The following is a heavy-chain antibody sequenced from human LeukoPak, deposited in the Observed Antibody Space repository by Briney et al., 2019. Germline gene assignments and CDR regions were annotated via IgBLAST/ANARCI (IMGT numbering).Heavy chain of an antibody. Sequence: ASVKVSCKASAYTFTSYDINWVRQATGQGLEWMGWMNPNSGNTGYAQKFQGRVTMTRNTSISTAYMELSSLRSEDAAVYYCARGAPGSYCSGGSCPYFDYCGHGTLISVSS. D-gene: IGHD2-15*01. CDR1: AYTFTSYD. CDR2: MNPNSGNT. V-gene: IGHV1-8*01. J-gene: IGHJ4*01. CDR3: ARGAPGSYCSGGSCPYFDY.